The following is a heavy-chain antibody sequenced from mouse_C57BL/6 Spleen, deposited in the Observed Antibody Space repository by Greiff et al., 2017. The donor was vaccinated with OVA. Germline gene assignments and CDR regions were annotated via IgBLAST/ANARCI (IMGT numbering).Heavy chain of an antibody. CDR2: INPSNGGT. CDR3: ASAGRGGLYWYFDV. V-gene: IGHV1-53*01. D-gene: IGHD4-1*01. CDR1: GYTFTSYW. Sequence: VQLQQPGTELVKPGASVKLSCKASGYTFTSYWMHWVKQRPGQGLEWIGNINPSNGGTNYNEKFKSKATLTVDKSSSTAYMQLSSLTSEDSAVYYCASAGRGGLYWYFDVWGTGTTVTVSS. J-gene: IGHJ1*03.